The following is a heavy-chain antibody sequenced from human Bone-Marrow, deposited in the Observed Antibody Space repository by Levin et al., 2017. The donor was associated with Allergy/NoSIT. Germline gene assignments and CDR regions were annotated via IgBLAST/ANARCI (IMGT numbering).Heavy chain of an antibody. V-gene: IGHV4-34*01. CDR1: GGSFSDYY. J-gene: IGHJ5*02. CDR2: INHSGST. D-gene: IGHD4-23*01. CDR3: ASGYGGHSDKNNWFDP. Sequence: SQTLSLTCAVYGGSFSDYYWSWIRQSPGKGLEWIGEINHSGSTNYNPPLKSRVTISVDTSKNQFSLRLASVSAADTAIYYCASGYGGHSDKNNWFDPWGQGTPVTVSS.